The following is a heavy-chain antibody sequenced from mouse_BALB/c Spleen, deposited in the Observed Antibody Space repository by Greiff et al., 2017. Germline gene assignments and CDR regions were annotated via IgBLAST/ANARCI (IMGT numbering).Heavy chain of an antibody. CDR1: GYSITSDYA. Sequence: EVKLQESGPGLVKPSQSLSLTCTVTGYSITSDYAWNWIRQFPGNKLEWMGYISYSGSTSYNPSLKSRIPITRDTSKNQFFLQLNSVTTEDTATYYCARRGTTATPYWYFDVWGAGTTVTVSS. D-gene: IGHD1-2*01. CDR2: ISYSGST. J-gene: IGHJ1*01. CDR3: ARRGTTATPYWYFDV. V-gene: IGHV3-2*02.